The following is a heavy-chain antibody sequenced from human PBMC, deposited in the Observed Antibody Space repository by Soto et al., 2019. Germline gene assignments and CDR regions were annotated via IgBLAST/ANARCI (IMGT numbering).Heavy chain of an antibody. CDR3: ARCKYSGSGTTESDAFDI. Sequence: NPSETLSLTCTVSGGSISSYYWSWIRQPPGKGLEWIGYIYYSGSTNYNPSLKSRVTISVDTSKNQFSLKLSSVTAADTAVYYCARCKYSGSGTTESDAFDIWGQGTMVTVSS. D-gene: IGHD6-6*01. J-gene: IGHJ3*02. CDR2: IYYSGST. V-gene: IGHV4-59*01. CDR1: GGSISSYY.